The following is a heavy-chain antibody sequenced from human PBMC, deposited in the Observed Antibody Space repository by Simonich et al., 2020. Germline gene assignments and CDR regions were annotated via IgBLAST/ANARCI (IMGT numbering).Heavy chain of an antibody. CDR2: ISGSGGST. CDR1: GFTFISYS. CDR3: AKDLGERITMIVVVIDAFDI. J-gene: IGHJ3*02. D-gene: IGHD3-22*01. Sequence: GGGLVQPGGSLRLSCAASGFTFISYSMSWVRPAPGKGLEWVSAISGSGGSTYYADSVKGRLTISRDNSKNTMYRQMNSLRAEDTAVYYCAKDLGERITMIVVVIDAFDIWGQGTMVTVSS. V-gene: IGHV3-23*01.